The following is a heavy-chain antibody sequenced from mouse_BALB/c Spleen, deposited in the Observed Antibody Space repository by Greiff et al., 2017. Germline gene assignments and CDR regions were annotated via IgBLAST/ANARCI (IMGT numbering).Heavy chain of an antibody. CDR1: GYSFTGYT. D-gene: IGHD1-1*01. CDR3: ARNYYGSSSSYWYFDV. V-gene: IGHV1-18*01. J-gene: IGHJ1*01. Sequence: VHVKQSGPELVKPGASMKISCKASGYSFTGYTMNWVKQSHGKNLEWIGLINPYNGGTSSNQKFKGKATLTVDKSSSTAYMELLSLTSEDSAVYYCARNYYGSSSSYWYFDVWGAGTTVTVSS. CDR2: INPYNGGT.